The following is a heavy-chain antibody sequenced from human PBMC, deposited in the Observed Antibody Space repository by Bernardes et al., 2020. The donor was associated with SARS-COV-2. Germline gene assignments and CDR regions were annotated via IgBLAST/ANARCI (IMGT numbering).Heavy chain of an antibody. J-gene: IGHJ4*02. V-gene: IGHV3-15*01. CDR1: GFIFDNAC. Sequence: GGSLRLSCADSGFIFDNACMNWLRQAPGKGLEWVDRIKSKTDGGTADFAAPVRGRFSISRDDSKNTLYLQMDSLKTEDTAIYYCNTGGGTRDFIEVPAWGQGTLVTVSS. D-gene: IGHD2-2*01. CDR2: IKSKTDGGTA. CDR3: NTGGGTRDFIEVPA.